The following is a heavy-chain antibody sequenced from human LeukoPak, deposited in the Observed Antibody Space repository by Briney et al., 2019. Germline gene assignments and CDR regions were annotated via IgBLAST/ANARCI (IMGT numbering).Heavy chain of an antibody. J-gene: IGHJ6*03. V-gene: IGHV4-59*08. D-gene: IGHD3-16*02. CDR3: ARHIGGGIEDMDV. CDR1: GGSIGTYY. Sequence: SETLSLTCTVSGGSIGTYYWSWIRQSPGKGLEWIGYIYVTGTRYNPYLQSRVTISVDRSRNEFFLKMSSVTAADTAVYYCARHIGGGIEDMDVWGKGTKVIVSS. CDR2: IYVTGT.